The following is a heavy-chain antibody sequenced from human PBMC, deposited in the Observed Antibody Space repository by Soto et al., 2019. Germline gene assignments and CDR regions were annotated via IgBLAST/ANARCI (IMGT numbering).Heavy chain of an antibody. CDR2: ISAYNGNT. V-gene: IGHV1-18*01. CDR1: GYTFTSYG. CDR3: ARDPLYGGNGYNWFDP. Sequence: ASVKVSCKASGYTFTSYGISWVRQAPGQGLEWMGWISAYNGNTNYAQKLQGRVTMTTDTSTSTAYMELRSLRSDDTAVYYCARDPLYGGNGYNWFDPWGQGTLVTVSS. J-gene: IGHJ5*02. D-gene: IGHD2-21*01.